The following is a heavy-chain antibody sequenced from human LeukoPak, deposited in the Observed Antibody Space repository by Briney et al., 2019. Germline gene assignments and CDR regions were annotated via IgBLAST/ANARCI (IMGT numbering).Heavy chain of an antibody. Sequence: GGSLRLSCAASGFTFSTYAMSWVRQAPGKGLEWVSAISGGGENTDYADSVKGRFTISRDNSENTVYLQMNSLSVEDTAVYYCGGGPIDRWGQGTLVAVSS. CDR1: GFTFSTYA. D-gene: IGHD3-10*01. CDR2: ISGGGENT. CDR3: GGGPIDR. V-gene: IGHV3-23*01. J-gene: IGHJ5*02.